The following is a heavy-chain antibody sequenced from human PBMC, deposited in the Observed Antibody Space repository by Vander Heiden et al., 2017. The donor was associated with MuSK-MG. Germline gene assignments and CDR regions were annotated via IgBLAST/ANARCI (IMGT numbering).Heavy chain of an antibody. Sequence: EVQLVESGGVVVQPGGSLRLSCAASGFTFDDYAMHWVRQAPGKGLEWVSLISWDGGSTYYADSVKGRFTISRDNSKNSLYLQMNSLRAEDTALYYGAKGGGSTGDYFDYWGQGTRVTVS. CDR2: ISWDGGST. D-gene: IGHD2-2*01. J-gene: IGHJ4*02. V-gene: IGHV3-43D*03. CDR1: GFTFDDYA. CDR3: AKGGGSTGDYFDY.